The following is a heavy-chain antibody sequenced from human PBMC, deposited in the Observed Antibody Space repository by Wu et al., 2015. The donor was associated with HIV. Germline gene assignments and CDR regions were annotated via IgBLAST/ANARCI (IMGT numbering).Heavy chain of an antibody. J-gene: IGHJ6*02. CDR3: AKLATTGTRYYYYNGMDV. CDR2: INPSGGDT. D-gene: IGHD1-1*01. V-gene: IGHV1-46*01. Sequence: QVQLVQSGAELKKPGASVKVSCQASGYTLTSAYMHWVRQAPEQGLEWMGIINPSGGDTGYAQKFQGRLTMTTDTSTSTVYMELSSLRSEDTAVYYCAKLATTGTRYYYYNGMDVWGQGTAITVSS. CDR1: GYTLTSAY.